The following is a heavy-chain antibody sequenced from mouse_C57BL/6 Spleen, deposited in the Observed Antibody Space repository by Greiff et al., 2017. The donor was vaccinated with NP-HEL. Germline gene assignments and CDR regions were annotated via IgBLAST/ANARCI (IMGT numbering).Heavy chain of an antibody. CDR3: ARVPLITTVVANGYFDV. V-gene: IGHV5-16*01. CDR2: INYDGSST. D-gene: IGHD1-1*01. Sequence: EVKLVESEGGLVQPGSSMKLSCTASGFTFSDYYMAWVRQVPEKGLEWVANINYDGSSTYYLDSLKSRFIISRDNAKNILYLQMSSLKSEDTATYYCARVPLITTVVANGYFDVWGTGTTVTVSS. J-gene: IGHJ1*03. CDR1: GFTFSDYY.